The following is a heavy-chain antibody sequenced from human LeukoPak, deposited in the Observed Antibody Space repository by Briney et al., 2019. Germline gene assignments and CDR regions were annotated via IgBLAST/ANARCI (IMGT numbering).Heavy chain of an antibody. D-gene: IGHD4-11*01. V-gene: IGHV3-66*01. CDR3: ARDPSPYYSDYGH. J-gene: IGHJ4*02. Sequence: GGSLRLSCAASGVTVSSSYMSWVRQAPGKGLEWVSIMYSGGATDYADSVRGRFTISRDNSKNTLYLQTNSLRAEDTAVYYCARDPSPYYSDYGHWGQGTLVTVSS. CDR2: MYSGGAT. CDR1: GVTVSSSY.